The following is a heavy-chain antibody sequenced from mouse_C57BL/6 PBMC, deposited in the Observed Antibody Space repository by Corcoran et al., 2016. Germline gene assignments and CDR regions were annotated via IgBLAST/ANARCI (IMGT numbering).Heavy chain of an antibody. CDR1: GYTFTDYY. Sequence: EVQLQQSGPVLVKPGASVKTSCKASGYTFTDYYMNWVKQSHGKSLEWIGVINPYNGGTSYNQKFKGKATLTVDKSSSTAYMELNSLTSEDSAVYYCARGNSNYVNYAMDYWGQGTSVTVSS. CDR2: INPYNGGT. CDR3: ARGNSNYVNYAMDY. V-gene: IGHV1-19*01. D-gene: IGHD2-5*01. J-gene: IGHJ4*01.